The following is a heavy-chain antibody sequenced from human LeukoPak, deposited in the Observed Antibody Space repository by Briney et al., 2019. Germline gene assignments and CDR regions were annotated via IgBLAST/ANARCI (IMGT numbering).Heavy chain of an antibody. Sequence: SETLSLTCTVSGGSISSGDYYWSWIRQPPGKGLEGIGYIYYSGSTYYNPTLKSRVTISVYTSKNQFPLKLSSVTAADAAVYYCAGGAWGEDIVVVPAAIWEPLFDYWGQGTLVTVSS. D-gene: IGHD2-2*01. CDR3: AGGAWGEDIVVVPAAIWEPLFDY. CDR2: IYYSGST. CDR1: GGSISSGDYY. J-gene: IGHJ4*02. V-gene: IGHV4-30-4*08.